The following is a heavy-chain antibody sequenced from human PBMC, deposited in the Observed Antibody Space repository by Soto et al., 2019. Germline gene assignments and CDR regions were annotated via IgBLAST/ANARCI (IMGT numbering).Heavy chain of an antibody. V-gene: IGHV3-23*01. Sequence: GGSLRLSCAASGFTFSSYAMSWVRQAPGKGLEWVSSISGSGGRTYFADSVKGRLTISRDNSKNTLFLQMNSLRAEDTAVYYCAKDYYDSSGPPGAFDIWGQGTMVTVSS. CDR3: AKDYYDSSGPPGAFDI. D-gene: IGHD3-22*01. CDR1: GFTFSSYA. J-gene: IGHJ3*02. CDR2: ISGSGGRT.